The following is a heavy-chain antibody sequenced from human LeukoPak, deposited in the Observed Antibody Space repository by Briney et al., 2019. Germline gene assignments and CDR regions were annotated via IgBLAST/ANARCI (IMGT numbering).Heavy chain of an antibody. Sequence: SETLSLTCAVYGGSFSGYYWSWIRQPPGKGLEWIGEINHSGSTNYNPSLKSRVTISVDTSKNQFSLKLSSVTAADTAVYYCARSRKYCSGGSCYRNWFDAWGQGTLVTVSS. D-gene: IGHD2-15*01. CDR3: ARSRKYCSGGSCYRNWFDA. CDR2: INHSGST. CDR1: GGSFSGYY. J-gene: IGHJ5*02. V-gene: IGHV4-34*01.